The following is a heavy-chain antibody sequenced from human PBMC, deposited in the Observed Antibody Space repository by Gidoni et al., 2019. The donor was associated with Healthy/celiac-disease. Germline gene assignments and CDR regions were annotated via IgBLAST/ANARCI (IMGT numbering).Heavy chain of an antibody. Sequence: EVQLVESGGGLVQPGGSLSLSWAASGFTFSSYSMNWVRQSPGKGLEWVSYISSSSSTIYYADSVKGRFTISRDNAKNSLYLQMNSLRDEDTAVYYCARDGGGTFYYYGMDVWGQGTTVTVSS. CDR2: ISSSSSTI. CDR1: GFTFSSYS. D-gene: IGHD3-16*01. V-gene: IGHV3-48*02. J-gene: IGHJ6*02. CDR3: ARDGGGTFYYYGMDV.